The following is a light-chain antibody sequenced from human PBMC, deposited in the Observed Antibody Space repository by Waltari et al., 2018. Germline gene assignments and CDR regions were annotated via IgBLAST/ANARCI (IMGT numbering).Light chain of an antibody. CDR2: GAS. Sequence: EIVLTQSPPTLSVSPGERATLSCRASQSVSSNLAWYQQKPGQAPRLLSYGASTRATGIPARFSGSGSGTEFTLTISSLQSEDFAVYYCQQYNNWPPTFGQGTKVEIK. J-gene: IGKJ1*01. V-gene: IGKV3-15*01. CDR1: QSVSSN. CDR3: QQYNNWPPT.